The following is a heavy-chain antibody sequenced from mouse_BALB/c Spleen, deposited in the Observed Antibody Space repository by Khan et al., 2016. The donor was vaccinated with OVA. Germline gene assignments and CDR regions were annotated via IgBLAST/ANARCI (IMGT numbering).Heavy chain of an antibody. D-gene: IGHD3-3*01. CDR1: GHSITSDYA. CDR3: TRGRTY. CDR2: ISYSGST. V-gene: IGHV3-2*02. Sequence: EVQLQESGPGLVKPSQSLSLTCTVTGHSITSDYAWNWIRQFPGNKLEWMGYISYSGSTSYTPSLKSRISITRDTSKNQFILQLNSVTTEDTATYYSTRGRTYWGQGTLVTISA. J-gene: IGHJ3*01.